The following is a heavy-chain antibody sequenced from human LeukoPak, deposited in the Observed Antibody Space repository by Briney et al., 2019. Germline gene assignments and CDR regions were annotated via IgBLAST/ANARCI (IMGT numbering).Heavy chain of an antibody. CDR3: ARDGVATTDNSRYYFDY. D-gene: IGHD5-24*01. Sequence: GASVTVSCKASGYTFTSYYMHWVRQAPGQGLEWMGIINPSGGSTNFAQEFQGRVTMTRDTSTSTVYMDLSSLRSEDTAVYYCARDGVATTDNSRYYFDYWGQGTLVTVSS. J-gene: IGHJ4*02. V-gene: IGHV1-46*01. CDR2: INPSGGST. CDR1: GYTFTSYY.